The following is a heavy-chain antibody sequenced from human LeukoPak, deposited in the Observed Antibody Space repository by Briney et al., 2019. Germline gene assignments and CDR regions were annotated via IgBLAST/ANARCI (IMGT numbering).Heavy chain of an antibody. Sequence: GRSLRLSCAASGFTFSSYSMHWVRQAPGKGLEWVAVISYDGTYKYYADSVKGRFTISRDNSKNTLYLQMNSLRAEDTAVYYCAKAGRESLRYFDWLWDYWGQGTLVTVSS. D-gene: IGHD3-9*01. CDR3: AKAGRESLRYFDWLWDY. CDR1: GFTFSSYS. J-gene: IGHJ4*02. CDR2: ISYDGTYK. V-gene: IGHV3-30*18.